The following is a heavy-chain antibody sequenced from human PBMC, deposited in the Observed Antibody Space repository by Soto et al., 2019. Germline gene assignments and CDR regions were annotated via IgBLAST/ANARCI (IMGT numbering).Heavy chain of an antibody. V-gene: IGHV4-34*01. J-gene: IGHJ6*02. Sequence: QVQLQPWGAGLLKPSETLSLTCTVSGGSFSGYHWSWIRQPPGKGLEWIGEINDGGITKYNPSLSSRITLSGGTSKNQSSLSLRSLTAADTGGDYCARGGRAGRNYYDSYGMDVWGQGTTVTVS. CDR3: ARGGRAGRNYYDSYGMDV. CDR2: INDGGIT. CDR1: GGSFSGYH.